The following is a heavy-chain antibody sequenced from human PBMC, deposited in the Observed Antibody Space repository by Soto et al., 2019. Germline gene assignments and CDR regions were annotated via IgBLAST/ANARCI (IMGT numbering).Heavy chain of an antibody. V-gene: IGHV1-69*06. CDR2: IIPIFGRA. Sequence: QVQLVQSGAEVKKPGSSVKVSCKASGGTFSSYAISWVRQAPGQGLEWMGGIIPIFGRANYAQKFQGRVTITADKSKSTADMELSRLRSEDTAVYYCAVHRITMVRGVHAYCYYYGMDVWGPGTTVTVS. CDR1: GGTFSSYA. J-gene: IGHJ6*02. D-gene: IGHD3-10*01. CDR3: AVHRITMVRGVHAYCYYYGMDV.